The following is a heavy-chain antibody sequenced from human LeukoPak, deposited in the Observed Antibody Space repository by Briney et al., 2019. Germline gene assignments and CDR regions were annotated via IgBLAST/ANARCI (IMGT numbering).Heavy chain of an antibody. J-gene: IGHJ4*02. D-gene: IGHD5-18*01. V-gene: IGHV3-53*01. Sequence: GGSLRLSCAASGFTVSSSYMSWVRQAPGKGLEWVSLIYSGGSTYYAASVKGRFTISRNNSKNTLYLQMNSLRPEDTAVYYCAKGYNYAYEYWGQGTLVTVSS. CDR3: AKGYNYAYEY. CDR2: IYSGGST. CDR1: GFTVSSSY.